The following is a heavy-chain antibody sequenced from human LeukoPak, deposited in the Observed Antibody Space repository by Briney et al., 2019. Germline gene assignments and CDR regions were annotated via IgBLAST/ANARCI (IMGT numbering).Heavy chain of an antibody. CDR2: IYHSGST. CDR1: GXSISSSNW. V-gene: IGHV4-4*02. D-gene: IGHD2-2*01. Sequence: SGTLSLTCAVSGXSISSSNWWSWVRQPPGKGLEWIGEIYHSGSTNYNPSLKSRVTISVDKSKNQFSLKLSSVTAADTAVYYCARTDVAAATGGMDVWGQGTTVTVSS. CDR3: ARTDVAAATGGMDV. J-gene: IGHJ6*02.